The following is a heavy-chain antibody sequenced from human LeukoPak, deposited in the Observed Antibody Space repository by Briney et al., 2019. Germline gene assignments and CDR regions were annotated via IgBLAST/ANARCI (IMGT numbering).Heavy chain of an antibody. J-gene: IGHJ4*02. D-gene: IGHD5-18*01. Sequence: SETLSLTCAVSGGSISSGGYSWSWIRQPPGKGLEWIGYIYHSGSTYYNPSLKSRVTISVDRSKNQFSLKLSSVTAADTAVYYCARGRGYSYGYPYYFDYWGQGTLVTVSS. CDR2: IYHSGST. CDR1: GGSISSGGYS. V-gene: IGHV4-30-2*01. CDR3: ARGRGYSYGYPYYFDY.